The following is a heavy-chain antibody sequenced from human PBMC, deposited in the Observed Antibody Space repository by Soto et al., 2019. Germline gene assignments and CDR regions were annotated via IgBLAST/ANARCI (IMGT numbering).Heavy chain of an antibody. D-gene: IGHD3-3*01. CDR3: ASFGVVIIDDYYYGMDV. Sequence: KVSCKASGGTFSSYTISWVRQAPGQGLEWMGRIIPILGIANYAQKFQGRVTITADKSTSTAYMELSSLRSEDTAVYYCASFGVVIIDDYYYGMDVWGQGPTVTVSS. CDR2: IIPILGIA. J-gene: IGHJ6*02. CDR1: GGTFSSYT. V-gene: IGHV1-69*02.